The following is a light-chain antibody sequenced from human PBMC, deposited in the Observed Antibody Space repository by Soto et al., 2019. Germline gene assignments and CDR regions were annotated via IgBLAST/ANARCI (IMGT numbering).Light chain of an antibody. CDR2: DVS. Sequence: DIQMTQSPSTLSASVGERVTITCRASQRISSWLAWYQQKPGKAPKLLIYDVSSLESGVPSRFSGSGSGTEFTLTISSLQPDDFATYYCQQYDSYWGTFGQGTKVEVK. CDR3: QQYDSYWGT. CDR1: QRISSW. V-gene: IGKV1-5*01. J-gene: IGKJ1*01.